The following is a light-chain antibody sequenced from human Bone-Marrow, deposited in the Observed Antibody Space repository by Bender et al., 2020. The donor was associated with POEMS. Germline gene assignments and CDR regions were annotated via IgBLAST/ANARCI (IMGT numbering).Light chain of an antibody. Sequence: QSALTQPPSASGSPGQSVTISCTGTSSDVGGYNYVSWYQQHPGKAPKLMIYEVSKRPSGVPERFFGSNTGNTATLTISRVEAGDEADYYCQAWDGTNDHPVFGGGTKLTVL. CDR2: EVS. CDR3: QAWDGTNDHPV. CDR1: SSDVGGYNY. V-gene: IGLV2-8*01. J-gene: IGLJ2*01.